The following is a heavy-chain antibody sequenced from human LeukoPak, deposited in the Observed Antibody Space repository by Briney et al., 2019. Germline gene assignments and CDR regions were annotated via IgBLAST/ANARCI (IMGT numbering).Heavy chain of an antibody. Sequence: GGSLRHSCAASGFTFSSYAMSWVRQAPGKGLEWVSAISGSGGSTYYADSVKGRFTISRDISKSTLYLQMNSLRAEDTAVYYCASPLVAPYYYYGMDVWGQGTTVTVSS. V-gene: IGHV3-23*01. J-gene: IGHJ6*02. D-gene: IGHD5-12*01. CDR3: ASPLVAPYYYYGMDV. CDR1: GFTFSSYA. CDR2: ISGSGGST.